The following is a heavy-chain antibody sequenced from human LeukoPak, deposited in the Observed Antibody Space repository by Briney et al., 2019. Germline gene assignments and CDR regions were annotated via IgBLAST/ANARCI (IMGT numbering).Heavy chain of an antibody. CDR1: GYSISRGYY. CDR3: ARNSVLTMYPISEEGWFDP. V-gene: IGHV4-38-2*01. J-gene: IGHJ5*02. D-gene: IGHD2-8*01. CDR2: IYHSGST. Sequence: SETLSLTCDVSGYSISRGYYWGWIRQPPGKGLEWIGGIYHSGSTYYNPSLKTRVTISIDTSKNQFALKLGSVTAADTAVYYCARNSVLTMYPISEEGWFDPWGQGTLVTVSS.